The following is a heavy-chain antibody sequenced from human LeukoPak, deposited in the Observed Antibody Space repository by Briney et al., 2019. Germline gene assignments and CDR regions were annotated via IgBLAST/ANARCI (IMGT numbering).Heavy chain of an antibody. Sequence: SETLSLTCAVSGGSFSGYYWSWIRQPPGKGLEWIGEINHSGSTNYNPSLKSRVTISVDTSKNQYSLKLSSVTAADTAVYYCARGVGSYGDYGVRYEAFDIWGQGTMVTVSS. CDR3: ARGVGSYGDYGVRYEAFDI. CDR1: GGSFSGYY. V-gene: IGHV4-34*01. CDR2: INHSGST. J-gene: IGHJ3*02. D-gene: IGHD4-17*01.